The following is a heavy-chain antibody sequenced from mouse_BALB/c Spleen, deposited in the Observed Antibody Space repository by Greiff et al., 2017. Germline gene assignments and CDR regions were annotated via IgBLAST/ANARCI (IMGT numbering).Heavy chain of an antibody. CDR1: GYSFTGYN. Sequence: EVQLQQSGPELGKPGASVKISCKASGYSFTGYNMYWVKQSHRKSLEWIGYIDPYNGGTSYNQKSKGKATLTVDKSSSTAYMHLNSLTSEDSAIYYCAREGLRYYAMDYWGQGTSVTVSS. D-gene: IGHD3-1*01. CDR2: IDPYNGGT. CDR3: AREGLRYYAMDY. V-gene: IGHV1S135*01. J-gene: IGHJ4*01.